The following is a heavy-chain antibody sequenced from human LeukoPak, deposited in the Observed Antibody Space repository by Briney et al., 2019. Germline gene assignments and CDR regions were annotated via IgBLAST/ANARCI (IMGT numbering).Heavy chain of an antibody. CDR3: ARDLGYDSSGVFGY. CDR1: GFTFSDYY. D-gene: IGHD3-22*01. J-gene: IGHJ4*02. Sequence: KAGGSLRLSCAASGFTFSDYYMSWIRQAPGKGLEWVSYISSSGSTIYYADSVKGRFTIPRDNAKNSLYLQMNSLRAEDTAVYYCARDLGYDSSGVFGYWGQGTLVTVSS. CDR2: ISSSGSTI. V-gene: IGHV3-11*01.